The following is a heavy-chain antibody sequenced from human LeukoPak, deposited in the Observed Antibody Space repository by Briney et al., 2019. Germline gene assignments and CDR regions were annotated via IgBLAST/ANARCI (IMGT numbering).Heavy chain of an antibody. CDR2: ISYDGSNK. J-gene: IGHJ4*02. CDR1: GFTFSSYG. CDR3: ALGRVAGTFDY. Sequence: PGGSLRLSCAASGFTFSSYGMHWVRQAPGKGLEWVVVISYDGSNKYYADSVKGRFTISRDNSKNTLYLQMNSLRAEDTAVYYCALGRVAGTFDYWGQGTLVTVSS. D-gene: IGHD6-19*01. V-gene: IGHV3-30*03.